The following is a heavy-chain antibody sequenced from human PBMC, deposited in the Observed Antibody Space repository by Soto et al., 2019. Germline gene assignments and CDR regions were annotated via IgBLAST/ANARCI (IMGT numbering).Heavy chain of an antibody. D-gene: IGHD2-2*01. V-gene: IGHV3-23*01. J-gene: IGHJ4*02. CDR1: GFTFSSYA. CDR3: AFTPQILPAATFDEYYFDY. Sequence: GGSLRLSCAASGFTFSSYAMSWVRQAPGKGLEWVSAISGSGGSTYYADSVKGRFTISRDNSKNTLYLQMNSLRAEDTAVYYCAFTPQILPAATFDEYYFDYWGQGTLVTVSS. CDR2: ISGSGGST.